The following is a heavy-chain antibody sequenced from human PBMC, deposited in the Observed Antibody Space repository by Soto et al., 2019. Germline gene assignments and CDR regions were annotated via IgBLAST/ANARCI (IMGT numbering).Heavy chain of an antibody. CDR2: INHSGST. CDR3: ARGTDAYGDYCSDY. CDR1: GGSFSGYY. Sequence: QVQLQQWGAGLLKPSETLSLTCAVSGGSFSGYYWSWIRQPPGKGLEWIGEINHSGSTNYNPSLKSRVTIAVDTSKNQFSLKLISVPAADTAVYYCARGTDAYGDYCSDYWGQGTLVTVAA. D-gene: IGHD4-17*01. J-gene: IGHJ4*02. V-gene: IGHV4-34*01.